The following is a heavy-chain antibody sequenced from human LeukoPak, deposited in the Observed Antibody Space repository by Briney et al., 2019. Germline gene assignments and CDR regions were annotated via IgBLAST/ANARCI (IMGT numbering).Heavy chain of an antibody. J-gene: IGHJ5*02. V-gene: IGHV4-30-4*01. CDR2: IYYSGST. CDR3: ARGLYDSSNWFDP. D-gene: IGHD3-22*01. Sequence: SETLSLTCTVSGGSISSGDYYWSWIRQPPGKGLEWIGYIYYSGSTYYNPSLKSRVTISVDTSKNQSSLKLSSVTAADTAVYYCARGLYDSSNWFDPWGQGTLVTVSS. CDR1: GGSISSGDYY.